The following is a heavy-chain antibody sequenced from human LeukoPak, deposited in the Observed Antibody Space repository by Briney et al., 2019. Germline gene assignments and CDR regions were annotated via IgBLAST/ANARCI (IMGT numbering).Heavy chain of an antibody. CDR1: GFTFSSYS. D-gene: IGHD3-10*01. V-gene: IGHV3-21*01. CDR2: ISSSSTYI. CDR3: ASSSRGALDY. J-gene: IGHJ4*02. Sequence: GGSLRLSCAASGFTFSSYSMNWVRQAPGKGLEWVSSISSSSTYIYYADSVKGRFTISRDNAKNSLYLQMSSLRAEDTVVYYCASSSRGALDYWGQGTLVTVSS.